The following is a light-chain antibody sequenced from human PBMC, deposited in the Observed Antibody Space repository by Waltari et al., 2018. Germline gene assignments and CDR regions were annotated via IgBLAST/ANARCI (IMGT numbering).Light chain of an antibody. CDR1: QSISDW. CDR3: QQYDGFWT. CDR2: KAS. J-gene: IGKJ1*01. Sequence: DIQMTQSPSTLSASVGDRVTLTCRASQSISDWLAWYQQKPGKAPKLPIYKASSLKSGVPSRCSGSGSGTEFTLTISSLQPDDFATYYCQQYDGFWTFGQGTKVDIK. V-gene: IGKV1-5*03.